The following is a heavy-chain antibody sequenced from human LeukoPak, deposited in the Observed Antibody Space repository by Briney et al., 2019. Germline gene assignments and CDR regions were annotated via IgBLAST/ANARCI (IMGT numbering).Heavy chain of an antibody. Sequence: GGSLRLSCAASEFTFSRYSMNWVRQAPGKGLEWVSSISSGRNYIYYADSVKGRFTISRDNSKNTLYLQMNSLRAEDTAVYYCARDRRAADRYYYYGMDVWGQGTTVTVSS. D-gene: IGHD6-13*01. CDR1: EFTFSRYS. J-gene: IGHJ6*02. CDR2: ISSGRNYI. V-gene: IGHV3-21*01. CDR3: ARDRRAADRYYYYGMDV.